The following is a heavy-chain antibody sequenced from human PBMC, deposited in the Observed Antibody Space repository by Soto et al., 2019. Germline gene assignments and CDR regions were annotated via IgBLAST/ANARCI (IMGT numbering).Heavy chain of an antibody. D-gene: IGHD2-21*01. CDR1: GYTFSAYY. CDR2: INPSNEIT. V-gene: IGHV1-2*02. CDR3: RSGGWGDYPIDY. J-gene: IGHJ4*01. Sequence: ASEKVSCKTSGYTFSAYYVHWARRAPGRGFQWLGWINPSNEITTFSEFFQGRITMTRDTSTNTVHMELNMLTSDDTAVYYCRSGGWGDYPIDYRGRG.